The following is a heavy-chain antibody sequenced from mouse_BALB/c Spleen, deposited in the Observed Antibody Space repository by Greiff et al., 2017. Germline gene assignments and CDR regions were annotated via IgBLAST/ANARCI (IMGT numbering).Heavy chain of an antibody. J-gene: IGHJ2*01. CDR3: ARKGYGNYVNYFDY. Sequence: DVQLQESGPELVKPGASVKISCKASGYSFTGYYMHWVKQSHVKSLEWIGRINPYNGATSYNQNFKDKASLTVDKSSSTAYMELHSLTSEDSAVYYCARKGYGNYVNYFDYWGQGTTLTVSS. D-gene: IGHD2-10*02. V-gene: IGHV1-31*01. CDR2: INPYNGAT. CDR1: GYSFTGYY.